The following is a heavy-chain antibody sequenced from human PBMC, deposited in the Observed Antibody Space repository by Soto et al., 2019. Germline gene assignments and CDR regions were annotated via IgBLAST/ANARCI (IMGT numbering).Heavy chain of an antibody. CDR1: GFTFSSYS. Sequence: GGSLRLSCAASGFTFSSYSMNWVRQAPGKGLEWVSSISSSSSYIYYADSVKGRFTISRDNAKNSLYLQMNSLRAEDTAVYYCARDPGGYQLLYSYYYYGMDVWGQGTTVTVSS. J-gene: IGHJ6*02. V-gene: IGHV3-21*01. D-gene: IGHD2-2*02. CDR2: ISSSSSYI. CDR3: ARDPGGYQLLYSYYYYGMDV.